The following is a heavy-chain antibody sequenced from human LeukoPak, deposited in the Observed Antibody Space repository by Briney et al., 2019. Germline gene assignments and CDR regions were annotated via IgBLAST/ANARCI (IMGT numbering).Heavy chain of an antibody. V-gene: IGHV3-48*01. D-gene: IGHD2-2*01. Sequence: GGSLRLSCAASGFTFSSYSMIWVRQAPGKGLEWVSYISSGSSTIYYADSVKGRFTISRDNAKNSLYLQMNSLRAEDTAVYYCARAVGYCSSSICYRFDYWGQGTLVTVSS. CDR3: ARAVGYCSSSICYRFDY. J-gene: IGHJ4*02. CDR1: GFTFSSYS. CDR2: ISSGSSTI.